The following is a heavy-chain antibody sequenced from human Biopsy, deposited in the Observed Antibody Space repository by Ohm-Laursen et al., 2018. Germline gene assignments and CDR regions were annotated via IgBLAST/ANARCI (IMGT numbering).Heavy chain of an antibody. CDR1: GDSVSSGSFY. V-gene: IGHV4-61*01. CDR2: IYDRGSTA. CDR3: ARGMRSSGWPYFDS. J-gene: IGHJ4*02. Sequence: VTLSLTCPVSGDSVSSGSFYWTWIRQPPGQGLEYIGYIYDRGSTANYNPSLESRVTMSVDMPKNQFSLKLSSVTAADTAIYYCARGMRSSGWPYFDSWGQGTLVTVSS. D-gene: IGHD6-19*01.